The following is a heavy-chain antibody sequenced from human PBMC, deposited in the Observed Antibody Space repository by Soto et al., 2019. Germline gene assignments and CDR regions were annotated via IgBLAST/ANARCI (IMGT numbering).Heavy chain of an antibody. J-gene: IGHJ4*02. V-gene: IGHV1-69*13. D-gene: IGHD4-17*01. CDR1: GDAFTSYG. CDR3: ARRNFKYGDLYYFDY. CDR2: IIAIFGTT. Sequence: SVKVSCNASGDAFTSYGISWVRQAPGQGLEWMGGIIAIFGTTNYAQKFQGRVTITADESTSTAYMELSSLRSEDTAVYYCARRNFKYGDLYYFDYWGQGTLVTVSS.